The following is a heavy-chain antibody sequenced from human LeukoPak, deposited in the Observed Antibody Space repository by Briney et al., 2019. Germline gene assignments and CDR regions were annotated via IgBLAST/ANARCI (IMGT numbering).Heavy chain of an antibody. CDR1: GGSIGGFY. CDR2: SHISGNS. V-gene: IGHV4-4*09. CDR3: ARHTQYGDYNPLNV. D-gene: IGHD4-17*01. J-gene: IGHJ3*01. Sequence: PSETLSLTGTLSGGSIGGFYWSWLRQPQGSEREWIAYSHISGNSGYNPSLQSRVTISLDTSKTQFYLRLTSVTAADTAVYYCARHTQYGDYNPLNVWGQGTLVTVSA.